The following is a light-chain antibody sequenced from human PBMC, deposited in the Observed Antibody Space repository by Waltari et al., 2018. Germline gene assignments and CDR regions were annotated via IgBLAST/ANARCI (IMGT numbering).Light chain of an antibody. CDR2: DVS. V-gene: IGLV2-14*03. CDR3: SSHTADNTII. J-gene: IGLJ2*01. CDR1: SSDIGGSNS. Sequence: QSALTQPASVSGSPGLSLTIPCPGTSSDIGGSNSVPWYQQHPGKPPKVIIYDVSDRPSGVSDRFSGSKSGNTASLTISGLQAEDEADYFCSSHTADNTIIFGEGTRVTVL.